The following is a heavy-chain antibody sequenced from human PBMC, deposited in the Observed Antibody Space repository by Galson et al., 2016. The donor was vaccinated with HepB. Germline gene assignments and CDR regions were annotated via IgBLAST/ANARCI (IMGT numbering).Heavy chain of an antibody. CDR3: ARDKPRPRVVGNYFDY. D-gene: IGHD2-2*01. J-gene: IGHJ4*02. CDR2: ISSGSAYK. CDR1: GFTFRNYH. V-gene: IGHV3-21*01. Sequence: SLRLSCAGPGFTFRNYHMNWVRQTPGKGLEWVSSISSGSAYKYYEDSVKGRFSIFRDNAKNSLYLQMNSLRAEDTAVYYCARDKPRPRVVGNYFDYWGQGTLVTVAS.